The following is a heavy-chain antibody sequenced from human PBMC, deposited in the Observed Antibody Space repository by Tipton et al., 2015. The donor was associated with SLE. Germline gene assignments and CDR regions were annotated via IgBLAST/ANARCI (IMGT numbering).Heavy chain of an antibody. CDR3: AKVGDYWSGYYTGAFEI. Sequence: TLSLTCIVSGGSISSHYWSWIRQPPGKGLEWIGYINNPGGTNYNPSLKSRVTISADMSKNQLSLKLNSVTAADTAVYYCAKVGDYWSGYYTGAFEIWGQGKMVTVSS. CDR2: INNPGGT. D-gene: IGHD3-3*01. J-gene: IGHJ3*02. V-gene: IGHV4-59*11. CDR1: GGSISSHY.